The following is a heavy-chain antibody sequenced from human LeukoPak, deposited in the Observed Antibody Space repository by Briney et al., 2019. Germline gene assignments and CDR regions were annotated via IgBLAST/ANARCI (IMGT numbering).Heavy chain of an antibody. D-gene: IGHD2-2*01. Sequence: GGSLRLSCAASGFTFSNYGMHWVRRAPGKGLEWVAVIWYDGSNEYYADPVKGRFTISRDNSKNTLYLQMNSLSAEDTAVYYCARQNGYQLLTSDYWGPGTLVTVSS. CDR2: IWYDGSNE. J-gene: IGHJ4*02. CDR3: ARQNGYQLLTSDY. V-gene: IGHV3-33*01. CDR1: GFTFSNYG.